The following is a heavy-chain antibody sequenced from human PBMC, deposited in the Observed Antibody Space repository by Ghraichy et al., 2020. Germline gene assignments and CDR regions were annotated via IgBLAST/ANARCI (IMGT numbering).Heavy chain of an antibody. CDR3: AKAPIFGVASGYFDD. J-gene: IGHJ4*02. CDR2: IVGSGRTT. CDR1: GFTFSNNG. Sequence: GESLNISCGVSGFTFSNNGVNWVRQAPGKGLEWVSGIVGSGRTTHYADSVRGRFTVSRDNSKNTVYLQMSGLRAEDTAVYYCAKAPIFGVASGYFDDWGQGTLVTVSS. D-gene: IGHD3-3*01. V-gene: IGHV3-23*01.